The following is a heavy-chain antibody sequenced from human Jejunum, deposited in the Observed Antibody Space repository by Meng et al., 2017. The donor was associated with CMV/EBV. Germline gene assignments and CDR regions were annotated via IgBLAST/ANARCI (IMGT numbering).Heavy chain of an antibody. CDR2: IIPIFGTA. D-gene: IGHD1-7*01. J-gene: IGHJ6*02. Sequence: AISWVRQAPGQGLEWMGGIIPIFGTANYAQVFQGRVTITTDESTSTAYMELSSLRSDDTAVYYCARSGKTGTLLPLGYYSYGMDVWGQGTTVTVSS. CDR1: A. CDR3: ARSGKTGTLLPLGYYSYGMDV. V-gene: IGHV1-69*05.